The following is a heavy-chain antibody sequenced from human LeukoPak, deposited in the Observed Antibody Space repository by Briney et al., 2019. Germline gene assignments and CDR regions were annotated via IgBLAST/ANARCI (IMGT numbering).Heavy chain of an antibody. J-gene: IGHJ4*02. V-gene: IGHV4-61*02. CDR3: ASSGFGIRTDDY. CDR2: IYTSGST. D-gene: IGHD1-14*01. CDR1: GGSISSGSYY. Sequence: SETLSLTCTVSGGSISSGSYYWSWIRQPAGKGLEWIGRIYTSGSTNYNPSLKSRVTISVDTSKNQFSLKLSSVTAAGTAVYYCASSGFGIRTDDYWGQGTLVTVSS.